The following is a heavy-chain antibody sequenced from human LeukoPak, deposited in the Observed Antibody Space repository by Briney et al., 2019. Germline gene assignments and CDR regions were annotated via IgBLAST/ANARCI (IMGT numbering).Heavy chain of an antibody. CDR1: GFTFSSYG. J-gene: IGHJ6*02. CDR2: ISYDGSNK. D-gene: IGHD3-22*01. Sequence: GGSLRLSCAASGFTFSSYGMHWVRQAPGKGLESVPVISYDGSNKYYADSVKGRFTISRDNSKNTLYLQMNSLRAEDTAVYYCAKDYYYDSSGYYYYYYGMDVWGQGTTVTVSS. CDR3: AKDYYYDSSGYYYYYYGMDV. V-gene: IGHV3-30*18.